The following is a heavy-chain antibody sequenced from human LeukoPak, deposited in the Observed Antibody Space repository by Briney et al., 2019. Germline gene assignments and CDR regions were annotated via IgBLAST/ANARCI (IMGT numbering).Heavy chain of an antibody. J-gene: IGHJ1*01. V-gene: IGHV3-7*01. CDR1: GFTFSSYL. D-gene: IGHD3-22*01. CDR2: IKQDGSEK. Sequence: GGSLRLSCAASGFTFSSYLMSWVRRAPGKGLEWVANIKQDGSEKYYVDSVKGRFTISRDNAKNSLYLQMNSLRAEDTAVYYCATYSSLNRREFQYWGQGTLLTVSS. CDR3: ATYSSLNRREFQY.